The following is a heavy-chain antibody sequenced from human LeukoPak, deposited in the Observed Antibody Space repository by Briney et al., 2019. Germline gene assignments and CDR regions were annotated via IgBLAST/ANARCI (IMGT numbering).Heavy chain of an antibody. J-gene: IGHJ3*02. CDR3: AINYIGAFDI. Sequence: GGPVTLPCAASGLPHRIYSMLWAPHARGEARVGVTYIGRCGRQIYYADSVTGRFTISRDNAKFSLYLQVNSLRAEDTAVYYCAINYIGAFDIWGQGTMVTVSS. V-gene: IGHV3-21*01. CDR2: IGRCGRQI. D-gene: IGHD2-15*01. CDR1: GLPHRIYS.